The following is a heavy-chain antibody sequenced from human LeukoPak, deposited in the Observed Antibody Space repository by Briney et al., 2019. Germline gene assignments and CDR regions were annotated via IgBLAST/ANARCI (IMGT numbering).Heavy chain of an antibody. CDR1: GFTFSSYA. V-gene: IGHV3-23*01. Sequence: GGSLRLSCAASGFTFSSYAMSWVRQAPGKGLVWVSAISSSGGSTYYADSVKGRFTISRDNSKNTLYLQMNNLRTEDTAVYYCAKRPDVKEVWSFYFDSWGQGTLVTVSS. D-gene: IGHD3-10*01. CDR2: ISSSGGST. J-gene: IGHJ4*02. CDR3: AKRPDVKEVWSFYFDS.